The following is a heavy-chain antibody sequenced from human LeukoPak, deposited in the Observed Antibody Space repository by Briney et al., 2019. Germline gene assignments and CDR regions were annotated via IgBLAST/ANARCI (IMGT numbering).Heavy chain of an antibody. CDR3: ARRYSSGWYPGPTLDY. J-gene: IGHJ4*02. D-gene: IGHD6-19*01. V-gene: IGHV3-21*01. Sequence: GGSLRLSCAASGFTFSSYSMNWVRQAPGKGLEWVSSISSSSSYIYYADSVKGRFTISRDNAKNSLYLQMNSLRAEDTAVYYCARRYSSGWYPGPTLDYWGQGTLVTASS. CDR2: ISSSSSYI. CDR1: GFTFSSYS.